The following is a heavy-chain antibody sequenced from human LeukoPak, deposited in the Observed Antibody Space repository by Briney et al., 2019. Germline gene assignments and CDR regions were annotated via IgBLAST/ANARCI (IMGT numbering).Heavy chain of an antibody. J-gene: IGHJ4*02. V-gene: IGHV4-30-2*01. CDR1: GGSISSGGYY. CDR3: ARDVRRDGYKRIDY. CDR2: IYHSGST. D-gene: IGHD5-24*01. Sequence: SQTLSLTCTVSGGSISSGGYYWSWIRQPPGKGLEWIGYIYHSGSTYYNPSLKSRVTISVDRSKNQFSPKLSSVTAADTAVYYCARDVRRDGYKRIDYWGQGTLVTVSS.